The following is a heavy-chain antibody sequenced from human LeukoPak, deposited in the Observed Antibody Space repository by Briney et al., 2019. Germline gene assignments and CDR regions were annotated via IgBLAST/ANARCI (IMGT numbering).Heavy chain of an antibody. CDR2: ISYDGSNK. V-gene: IGHV3-30*03. Sequence: WRSLRLSCAASGFTFSSYGMHWVRQAPGKGLEWVAVISYDGSNKYYADSVKGRFTISRDNSKNTLYLQMNSLRAEDTAVYYCVSTRFDYWGQGTLVIVSS. CDR1: GFTFSSYG. CDR3: VSTRFDY. D-gene: IGHD4-11*01. J-gene: IGHJ4*02.